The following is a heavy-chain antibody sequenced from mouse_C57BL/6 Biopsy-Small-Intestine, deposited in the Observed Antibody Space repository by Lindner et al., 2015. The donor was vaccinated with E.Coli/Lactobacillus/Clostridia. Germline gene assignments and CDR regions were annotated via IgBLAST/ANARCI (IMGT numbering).Heavy chain of an antibody. J-gene: IGHJ4*01. CDR2: ISFSGST. V-gene: IGHV3-8*01. CDR3: ARWADDYPYYYAMDY. D-gene: IGHD2-4*01. CDR1: GSSITSDY. Sequence: VQLQESGPGLAKPSQTLSLTCSVSGSSITSDYWNWIRKFPGNKLEYMGYISFSGSTYYNPSLKSRISITRDTSKNQYYLQLNSVTTEDTATYYCARWADDYPYYYAMDYWGQGTSVTVSS.